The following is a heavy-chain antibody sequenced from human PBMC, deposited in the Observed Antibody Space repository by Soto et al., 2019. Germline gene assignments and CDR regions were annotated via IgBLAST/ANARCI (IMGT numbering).Heavy chain of an antibody. D-gene: IGHD4-17*01. Sequence: EVQLVESGGGLVKPGGSLRLSCAASGFTFSSYSMNWVRQAPGKGLEWVSSISSSSSYIYYADSVKGRFTISRDNAKNSLYLQMNSLRAEDTAVYYCARDRTGDYGDGAFDIWGQGTMVTVSS. J-gene: IGHJ3*02. V-gene: IGHV3-21*01. CDR1: GFTFSSYS. CDR3: ARDRTGDYGDGAFDI. CDR2: ISSSSSYI.